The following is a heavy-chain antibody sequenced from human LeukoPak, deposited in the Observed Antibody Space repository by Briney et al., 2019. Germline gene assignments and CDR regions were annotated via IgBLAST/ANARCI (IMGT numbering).Heavy chain of an antibody. D-gene: IGHD3-3*01. CDR1: GGTFSSYA. J-gene: IGHJ4*02. V-gene: IGHV1-69*13. CDR2: IIPIFGTA. CDR3: ARAMGNDFWSGYYTYFDY. Sequence: SVKVSCKASGGTFSSYAISWVRQAPGQGLEWMGGIIPIFGTANYAQKFQGRVTITADESTSTAYMELSSLRSEDTAVYYCARAMGNDFWSGYYTYFDYWGQGTLVTVSS.